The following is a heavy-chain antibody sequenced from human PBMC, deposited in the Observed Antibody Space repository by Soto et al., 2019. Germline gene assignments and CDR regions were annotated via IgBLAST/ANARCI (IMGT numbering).Heavy chain of an antibody. CDR2: ISSSGDST. Sequence: GGSLRLSCVASGFTFSPYAMSWVRQAPGKGLEWVSGISSSGDSTYYADSVKGRFTISRDNSKNMLYLQMSSLRADDMALYYCAKDPNGNYVGAFDMRGHGTMVTVSS. V-gene: IGHV3-23*01. D-gene: IGHD1-7*01. J-gene: IGHJ3*02. CDR3: AKDPNGNYVGAFDM. CDR1: GFTFSPYA.